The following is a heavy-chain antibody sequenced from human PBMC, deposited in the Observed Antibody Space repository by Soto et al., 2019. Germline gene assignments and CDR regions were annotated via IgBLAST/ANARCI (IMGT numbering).Heavy chain of an antibody. CDR3: ARVAYCGGDCYLYFDY. CDR2: IYYSGST. D-gene: IGHD2-21*02. CDR1: GGSISSYY. Sequence: SETLSLTCTVSGGSISSYYWSWIRQPPGKGLEWIGYIYYSGSTNYNPSLKSRVTISVDTSKNQFSLKLSSVTAADTAVYYCARVAYCGGDCYLYFDYWGQGTLVTVS. J-gene: IGHJ4*02. V-gene: IGHV4-59*01.